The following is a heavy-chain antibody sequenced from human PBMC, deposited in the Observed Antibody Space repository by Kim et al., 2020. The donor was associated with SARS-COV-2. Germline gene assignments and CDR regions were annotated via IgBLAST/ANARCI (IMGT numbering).Heavy chain of an antibody. CDR2: TGGGGRYT. D-gene: IGHD1-26*01. CDR3: AKVLKGWAPYDY. Sequence: GGSLRLSCAASGFTFSNSAMSWIRQAPGKGLEWVSLTGGGGRYTIYADFVKGRFTISRDNSKNTLYLQMNSLRAEDTALYYCAKVLKGWAPYDYWGQGTLVTVSS. V-gene: IGHV3-23*01. CDR1: GFTFSNSA. J-gene: IGHJ4*02.